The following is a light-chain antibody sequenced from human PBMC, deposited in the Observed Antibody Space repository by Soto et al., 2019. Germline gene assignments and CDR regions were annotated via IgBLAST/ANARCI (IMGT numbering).Light chain of an antibody. CDR2: GNT. CDR3: QSYDSSLSVYV. CDR1: SSNIGAHYD. Sequence: QSVLTQPPSVSGAPGQRVTISCTGSSSNIGAHYDVHWYQQLPGTAPKLLIYGNTNRPSGVPDRFSGSKSGTSASLAITGLQAEDEADYYCQSYDSSLSVYVFGSGTKVTV. J-gene: IGLJ1*01. V-gene: IGLV1-40*01.